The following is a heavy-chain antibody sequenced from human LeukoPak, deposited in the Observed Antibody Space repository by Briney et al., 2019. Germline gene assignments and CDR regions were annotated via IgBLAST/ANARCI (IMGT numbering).Heavy chain of an antibody. CDR2: INPSGGST. D-gene: IGHD3-3*01. CDR1: GYTFTSYY. Sequence: ASVKVSCKASGYTFTSYYMHWVRQAPGQGLEWMGIINPSGGSTSYAQKFQGRVTMTRDTSTSTVYMELSSLRSEDTAVYYCARDREGITIFGVVIMDYWGQGTLVTISS. CDR3: ARDREGITIFGVVIMDY. V-gene: IGHV1-46*01. J-gene: IGHJ4*02.